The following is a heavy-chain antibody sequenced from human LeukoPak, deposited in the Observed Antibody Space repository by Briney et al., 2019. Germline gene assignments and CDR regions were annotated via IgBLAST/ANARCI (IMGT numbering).Heavy chain of an antibody. CDR1: GTRFTSYW. CDR3: ARLHRDGYNPGAY. J-gene: IGHJ4*02. Sequence: GAPLKISCKGSGTRFTSYWIGWGRRMPGKGLEWMGIIYPGESDKRYSPSFQGEVTISSDKSISTAYLQWSSLKASDTAMYYCARLHRDGYNPGAYWGQGTLVTVSS. CDR2: IYPGESDK. V-gene: IGHV5-51*01. D-gene: IGHD5-24*01.